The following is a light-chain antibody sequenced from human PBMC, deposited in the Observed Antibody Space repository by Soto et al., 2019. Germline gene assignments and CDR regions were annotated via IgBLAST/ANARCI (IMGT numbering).Light chain of an antibody. CDR3: EAWDSSLSAGV. CDR2: DND. V-gene: IGLV1-51*01. J-gene: IGLJ3*02. Sequence: QSVLTQPPSVSAAPGQTVTVSCSGSRSNIGNNYVSWYQHLPGTAPKLLIYDNDKRPSGIPDRFSASKSGTSATLGITGLQTGVEADYYCEAWDSSLSAGVFGGGTKLTVL. CDR1: RSNIGNNY.